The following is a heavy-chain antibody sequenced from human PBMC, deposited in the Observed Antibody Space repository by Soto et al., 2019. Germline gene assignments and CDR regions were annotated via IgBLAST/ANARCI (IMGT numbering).Heavy chain of an antibody. V-gene: IGHV3-23*01. Sequence: EVQLLESGGGLVQPGGSLRLSCTASGFPFTTYAMNWVRQAPGKGLEWISLISGSGDYPIYADSVKGRFTISRDNSKDTLYLQMDSLRVEDTAVYYCTNRGGSQVGYWGPGTLVTVSS. CDR2: ISGSGDYP. J-gene: IGHJ4*02. CDR3: TNRGGSQVGY. CDR1: GFPFTTYA. D-gene: IGHD1-26*01.